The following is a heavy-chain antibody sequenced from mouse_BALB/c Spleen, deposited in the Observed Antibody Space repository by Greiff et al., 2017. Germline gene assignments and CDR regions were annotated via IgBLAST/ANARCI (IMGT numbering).Heavy chain of an antibody. Sequence: EVQLQQSGPGLVKPSQSLSLTCTVTGYSITSDYAWNWIRQFPGNKLEWMGYISYSGSTSYNPSLKSRISITRDTSKNQFFLQLNSVTTEDTATYYCASGGNTAYWGQGTLVTVAA. CDR3: ASGGNTAY. J-gene: IGHJ3*01. D-gene: IGHD2-1*01. CDR2: ISYSGST. CDR1: GYSITSDYA. V-gene: IGHV3-2*02.